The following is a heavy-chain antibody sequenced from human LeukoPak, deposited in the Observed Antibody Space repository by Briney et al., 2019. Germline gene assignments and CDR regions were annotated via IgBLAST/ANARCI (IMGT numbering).Heavy chain of an antibody. D-gene: IGHD3-10*01. J-gene: IGHJ3*02. Sequence: GGSLRLSCAASGFTFSSYSMNCVRQAPGKGLEWVSSISSSSSYIYYADSVKGRFTISRDNAKNSLYLQMNSLRAEDTAVYYCARDTDTMVRGVIGVAAFDIWGQGTMVTVSS. CDR1: GFTFSSYS. CDR3: ARDTDTMVRGVIGVAAFDI. V-gene: IGHV3-21*01. CDR2: ISSSSSYI.